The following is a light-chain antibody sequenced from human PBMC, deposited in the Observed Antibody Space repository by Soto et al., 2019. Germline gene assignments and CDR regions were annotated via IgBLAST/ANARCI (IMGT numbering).Light chain of an antibody. CDR3: QQSYNTPFT. CDR1: QSINSF. Sequence: DIQMTQSPSSLSASEGDRVTITCLASQSINSFLNWYQQKSGKAPKLLIYDASTLQSGVPSRFSGSGSETEFTLTITNLQPDDFATYYCQQSYNTPFTFGPGTKVDVK. J-gene: IGKJ3*01. CDR2: DAS. V-gene: IGKV1-39*01.